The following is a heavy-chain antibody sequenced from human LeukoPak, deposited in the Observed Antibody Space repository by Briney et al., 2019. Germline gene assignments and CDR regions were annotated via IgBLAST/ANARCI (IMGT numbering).Heavy chain of an antibody. V-gene: IGHV1-46*01. D-gene: IGHD3-22*01. Sequence: ASVTVSCKASGYTFSSYYLHWVRQAPGQGPEWMGIIHPNTGSTNYAQKFQGRVTITADESTSTAYMELSSLRSEDTAIYYCASSKDYHDSSGYARTLDYWGQGTLVTVSS. CDR3: ASSKDYHDSSGYARTLDY. J-gene: IGHJ4*02. CDR1: GYTFSSYY. CDR2: IHPNTGST.